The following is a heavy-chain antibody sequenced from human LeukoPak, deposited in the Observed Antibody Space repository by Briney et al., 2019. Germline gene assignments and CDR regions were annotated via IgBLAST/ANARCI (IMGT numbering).Heavy chain of an antibody. J-gene: IGHJ6*02. D-gene: IGHD5-24*01. V-gene: IGHV3-48*02. CDR3: ARSATIAVFRYGMDV. CDR1: GFTFSSYS. Sequence: GGSLRLSCAASGFTFSSYSMNWVRQAPGKGLEWVSYISSSSSTIYYADSVKGRFTISRDNAKNSLYLQMNSLRDEDTAVYYCARSATIAVFRYGMDVWGQGTTVTVSS. CDR2: ISSSSSTI.